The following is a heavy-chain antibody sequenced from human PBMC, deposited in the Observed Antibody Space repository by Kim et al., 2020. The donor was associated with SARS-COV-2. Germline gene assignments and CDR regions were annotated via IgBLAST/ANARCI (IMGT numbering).Heavy chain of an antibody. D-gene: IGHD3-3*01. J-gene: IGHJ4*02. CDR2: INHSGST. Sequence: SETLSLTCAVYGGSFSGYYWSWIRQPPGKGLEWIGEINHSGSTNYNPSLKSRVTISVDTSKNQFSLKLSSVTAADTAVYYCARCITIFDAIDYWGQGTLVTVSS. CDR1: GGSFSGYY. CDR3: ARCITIFDAIDY. V-gene: IGHV4-34*01.